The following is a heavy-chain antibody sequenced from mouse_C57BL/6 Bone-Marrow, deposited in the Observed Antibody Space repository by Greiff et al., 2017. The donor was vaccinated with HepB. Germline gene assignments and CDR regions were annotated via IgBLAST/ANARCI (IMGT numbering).Heavy chain of an antibody. D-gene: IGHD2-10*01. CDR2: INPYNGGT. CDR1: GYTFTDSY. J-gene: IGHJ2*01. V-gene: IGHV1-19*01. Sequence: EVQLQQSGPVLVKPGASVKMSCKASGYTFTDSYMNWVKQSHGKSLEWIGVINPYNGGTSYNQKFKGKATLTVDKSSSTAYMELNSLTSEDSAVYYCARGASYDRYFDYWGQGTTLTGSS. CDR3: ARGASYDRYFDY.